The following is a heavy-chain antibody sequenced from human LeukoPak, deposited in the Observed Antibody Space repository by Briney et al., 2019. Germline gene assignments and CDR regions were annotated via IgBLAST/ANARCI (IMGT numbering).Heavy chain of an antibody. D-gene: IGHD2-2*01. CDR3: ASSLNVVVPAANSHAFDI. Sequence: GASVKVSCKSSGYTFTTSYMHWVRQAPGQGLEWMGWINPNSGGTNYTQKFQGRVTMTRDTSISTAYMELSRLRSDDTAVYYCASSLNVVVPAANSHAFDIWGQGTMVTVSS. J-gene: IGHJ3*02. CDR1: GYTFTTSY. CDR2: INPNSGGT. V-gene: IGHV1-2*02.